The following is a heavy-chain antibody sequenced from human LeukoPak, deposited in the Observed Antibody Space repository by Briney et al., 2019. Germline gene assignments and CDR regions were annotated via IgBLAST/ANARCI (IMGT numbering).Heavy chain of an antibody. D-gene: IGHD2-21*02. Sequence: PSETLSLTCTVSGGSISSSSYYWGWIRQPPGKGLEWIGSIYYSGSTYYNPSLKSRVTISVDTSRKQFSLKLSSVTAADTAVYYCARAPRGGDSTFEYGGEGTLDSVSS. V-gene: IGHV4-39*07. J-gene: IGHJ4*02. CDR1: GGSISSSSYY. CDR2: IYYSGST. CDR3: ARAPRGGDSTFEY.